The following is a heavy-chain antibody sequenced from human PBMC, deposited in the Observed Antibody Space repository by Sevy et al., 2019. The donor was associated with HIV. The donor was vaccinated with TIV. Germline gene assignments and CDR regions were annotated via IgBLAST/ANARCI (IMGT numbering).Heavy chain of an antibody. D-gene: IGHD2-15*01. CDR2: IDDSGST. Sequence: SETLSLTCTVSGGSINSNSYYWGWIRQPPGKGLEGIGRIDDSGSTYYNTSLKSRVTISVDTSNNQFSLMQRSVTAEETAVYYCAGRWIVVVARAFDIWGQGTMVTVSS. V-gene: IGHV4-39*01. CDR1: GGSINSNSYY. J-gene: IGHJ3*02. CDR3: AGRWIVVVARAFDI.